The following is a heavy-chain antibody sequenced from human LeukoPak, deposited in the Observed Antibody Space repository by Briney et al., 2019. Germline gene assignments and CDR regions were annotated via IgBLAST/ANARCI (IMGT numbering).Heavy chain of an antibody. CDR2: ISGRGGTT. CDR3: AKEASESYYYFDN. J-gene: IGHJ4*02. Sequence: GGSLRLSCAASGFTFSDYAMSWVRQAPGKGLERVSGISGRGGTTYYADSVKGRFTISRDNSKNMIYLQMNSLRAEDTAVYYCAKEASESYYYFDNWGQGTLVTVSS. D-gene: IGHD1-26*01. CDR1: GFTFSDYA. V-gene: IGHV3-23*01.